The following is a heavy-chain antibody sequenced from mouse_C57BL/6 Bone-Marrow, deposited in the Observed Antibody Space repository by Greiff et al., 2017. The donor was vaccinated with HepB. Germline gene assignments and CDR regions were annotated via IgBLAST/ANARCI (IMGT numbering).Heavy chain of an antibody. D-gene: IGHD2-1*01. J-gene: IGHJ3*01. CDR3: AKIYYGNYLRFAY. Sequence: QVQLQQSGAELARPGASVKLSCKASGYTFPSYGISWVKQRTGQGLEWIGEIYPRSGNTYYNEKFKGKATLTADKSSSTAYMELRSLTSEDSAVYFCAKIYYGNYLRFAYWGQGTLVTVSA. CDR1: GYTFPSYG. CDR2: IYPRSGNT. V-gene: IGHV1-81*01.